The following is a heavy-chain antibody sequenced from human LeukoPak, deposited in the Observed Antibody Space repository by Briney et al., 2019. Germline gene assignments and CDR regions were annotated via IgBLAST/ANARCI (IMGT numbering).Heavy chain of an antibody. V-gene: IGHV1-18*01. CDR3: ARDLGLNQLLSHHFYYYYYYMDV. Sequence: VASVKVTCKASGYTFTSYGISWVRQAPGQGLEWMGWISAYNGNTNYAQKLQGRVTMTTDTSTSTAYMELSSLRSEDTAVYYCARDLGLNQLLSHHFYYYYYYMDVWGKGTTVTVSS. CDR1: GYTFTSYG. J-gene: IGHJ6*03. CDR2: ISAYNGNT. D-gene: IGHD2-2*01.